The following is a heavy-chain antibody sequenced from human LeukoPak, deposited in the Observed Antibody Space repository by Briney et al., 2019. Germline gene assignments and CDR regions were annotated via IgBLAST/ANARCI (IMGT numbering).Heavy chain of an antibody. J-gene: IGHJ5*02. Sequence: ASVKVSCKASGGTFSSYAISWVRQAPGQGLEWMGGIIPIFGTANYAQKFQGRVTITADESTSTAYMELSSLRSEDTAVYYCASLSYGSGSYGRWFDPWDQGTLVTVSS. V-gene: IGHV1-69*13. D-gene: IGHD3-10*01. CDR3: ASLSYGSGSYGRWFDP. CDR2: IIPIFGTA. CDR1: GGTFSSYA.